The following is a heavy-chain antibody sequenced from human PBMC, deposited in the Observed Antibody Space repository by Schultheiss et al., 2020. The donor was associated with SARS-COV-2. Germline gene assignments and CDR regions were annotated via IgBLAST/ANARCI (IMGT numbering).Heavy chain of an antibody. V-gene: IGHV4-39*01. CDR1: GGSISSSSYY. Sequence: SETLSLTCTVSGGSISSSSYYWGWIRQPPGKGLEWIGSIYYSGSTYYNPSLKSRVTISVDTSKNQFSLKLSSVTAADTAVYYCARKIYGSRSYYDYWGQGTLVTVSS. J-gene: IGHJ4*02. CDR2: IYYSGST. D-gene: IGHD3-10*01. CDR3: ARKIYGSRSYYDY.